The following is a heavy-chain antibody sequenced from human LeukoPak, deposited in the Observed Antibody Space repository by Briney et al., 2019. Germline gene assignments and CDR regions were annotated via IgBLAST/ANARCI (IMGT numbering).Heavy chain of an antibody. CDR2: IYHSGST. Sequence: SETLSLTCAVSGGSISSSNWWSWVRQPPGKRLELIGEIYHSGSTNYNPSLKSRVTISVDKSKNQFSLKLSSVTAADTAVYYCARSITMVRGVTSFDYWGQGTLVTVSS. V-gene: IGHV4-4*02. CDR1: GGSISSSNW. D-gene: IGHD3-10*01. J-gene: IGHJ4*02. CDR3: ARSITMVRGVTSFDY.